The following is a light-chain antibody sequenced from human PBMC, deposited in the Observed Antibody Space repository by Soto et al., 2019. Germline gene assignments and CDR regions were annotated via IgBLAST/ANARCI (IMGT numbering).Light chain of an antibody. V-gene: IGKV3-20*01. CDR3: QQYGSSPFT. J-gene: IGKJ3*01. Sequence: IVMTQSPATLSVSPGERATLSCRASQSVRSNLAWYHQRPGQAPRLLIYGASSRATGIPDRFSGSGSGTDFTLTISRLEPEDFAVYYCQQYGSSPFTFGPGTKVDIK. CDR1: QSVRSN. CDR2: GAS.